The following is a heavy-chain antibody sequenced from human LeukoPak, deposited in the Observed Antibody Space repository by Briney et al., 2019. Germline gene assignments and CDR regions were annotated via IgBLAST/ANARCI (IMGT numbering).Heavy chain of an antibody. CDR3: ASGGLYYYYYGMDV. D-gene: IGHD4-23*01. V-gene: IGHV4-39*07. J-gene: IGHJ6*02. CDR2: INYRGST. CDR1: GGSISNSDYY. Sequence: SETLSLTCTVSGGSISNSDYYWDWIRQPPGKGLEWIGSINYRGSTYYNPSLKSRVTISVDTSKNQFSLKLSSVTAADTAVYYCASGGLYYYYYGMDVWGQGTTVTVSS.